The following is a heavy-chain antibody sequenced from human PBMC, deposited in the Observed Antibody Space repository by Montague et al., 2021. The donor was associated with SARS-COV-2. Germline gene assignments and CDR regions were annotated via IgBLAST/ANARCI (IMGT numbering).Heavy chain of an antibody. CDR1: GGPISSGSYY. D-gene: IGHD3-9*01. V-gene: IGHV4-61*02. J-gene: IGHJ4*02. CDR2: IYTSGST. Sequence: TLSLTCTVSGGPISSGSYYWNWIRQPAGKGLEWIGRIYTSGSTNYXPSLKSRVTISVDTSKNQFSLKLSSVTAADTAVYYCARESLHLTGYYNDYFDYWGQGTLVTVSS. CDR3: ARESLHLTGYYNDYFDY.